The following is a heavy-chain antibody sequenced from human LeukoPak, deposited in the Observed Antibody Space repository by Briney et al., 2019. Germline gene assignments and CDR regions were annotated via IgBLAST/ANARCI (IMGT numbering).Heavy chain of an antibody. CDR1: GFTFSSYE. Sequence: GGSLRLSCAASGFTFSSYEMNWVRQAPGKGLEWVSYISSSGSTIYYADSVKGRFTISRDNAKNSLYLQMNSLRAEDTAVYYCARENGEQWLVRGGAFDIWGQGTMVTVSS. D-gene: IGHD6-19*01. CDR3: ARENGEQWLVRGGAFDI. V-gene: IGHV3-48*03. J-gene: IGHJ3*02. CDR2: ISSSGSTI.